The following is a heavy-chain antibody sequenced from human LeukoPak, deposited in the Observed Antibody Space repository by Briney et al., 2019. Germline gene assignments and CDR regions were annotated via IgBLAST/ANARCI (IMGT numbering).Heavy chain of an antibody. V-gene: IGHV1-69*05. CDR1: GGTLSSYA. Sequence: SVKVSCKASGGTLSSYAISWVRQAPGQGLEWMGGIIPIFGTANYAQKFQGRVTITTDESTSTAYMELSSLRSEDTAVYYCASVVVAGPYYYYMDVWGKGTTVTVSS. CDR3: ASVVVAGPYYYYMDV. J-gene: IGHJ6*03. CDR2: IIPIFGTA. D-gene: IGHD2-15*01.